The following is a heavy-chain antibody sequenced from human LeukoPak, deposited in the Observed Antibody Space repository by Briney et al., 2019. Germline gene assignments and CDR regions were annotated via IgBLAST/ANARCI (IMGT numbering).Heavy chain of an antibody. D-gene: IGHD3-3*01. V-gene: IGHV3-21*01. Sequence: PGRSLRLSCAASGFTFSSYSMNWVRQAPGKGLEWVSSISSSSSYIYYADSVKGRFTISRDNAKNSLYPQMNSLRAEDTAVYYCARESGPSAGTIFGVAITPFDPWGQGTLVTVSS. J-gene: IGHJ5*02. CDR1: GFTFSSYS. CDR2: ISSSSSYI. CDR3: ARESGPSAGTIFGVAITPFDP.